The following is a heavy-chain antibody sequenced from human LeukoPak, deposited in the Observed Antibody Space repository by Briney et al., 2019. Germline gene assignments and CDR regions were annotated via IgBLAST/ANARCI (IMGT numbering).Heavy chain of an antibody. CDR3: ARERTLTSCYDY. V-gene: IGHV1-2*02. Sequence: ASVKVSCKASGYTFTGYYMHWVRQAPGQGLEWMGWINPNSGGTNYAQKFQGRVTMTRDTSISTAYMELSRLRSNDTAVYYCARERTLTSCYDYWGQGTLVTVSS. J-gene: IGHJ4*02. CDR1: GYTFTGYY. D-gene: IGHD2-15*01. CDR2: INPNSGGT.